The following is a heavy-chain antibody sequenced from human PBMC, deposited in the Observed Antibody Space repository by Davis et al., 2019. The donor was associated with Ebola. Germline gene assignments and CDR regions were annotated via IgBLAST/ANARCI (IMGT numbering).Heavy chain of an antibody. CDR3: ARHRGARGYVAKYYFDY. Sequence: AASVKVSCKASGYTFTSYGISWVRQAPGQGLEWMGGIIPIFGTANYAQKFQGRVTITADESTSTAYMELSSLRSEDTAVYYCARHRGARGYVAKYYFDYWGQGTLVTVSS. V-gene: IGHV1-69*13. D-gene: IGHD5-12*01. CDR1: GYTFTSYG. J-gene: IGHJ4*02. CDR2: IIPIFGTA.